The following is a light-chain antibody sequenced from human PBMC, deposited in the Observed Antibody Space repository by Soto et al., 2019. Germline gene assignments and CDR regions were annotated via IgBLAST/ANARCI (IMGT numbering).Light chain of an antibody. CDR2: SAS. Sequence: EIVMTQSPASLSVSPGERATLSCRASQSVSSNLVWYQQKPGQAPRLLIYSASTRATGIPARFSGSGSGTEFTLTISSLQSEDVAVYYCQQYHSYPWTFGQGTRVEIK. CDR1: QSVSSN. J-gene: IGKJ1*01. V-gene: IGKV3-15*01. CDR3: QQYHSYPWT.